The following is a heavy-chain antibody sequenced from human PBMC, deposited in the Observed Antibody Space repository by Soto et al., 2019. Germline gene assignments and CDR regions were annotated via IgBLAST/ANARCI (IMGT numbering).Heavy chain of an antibody. CDR3: AREGEMPYYYYGLDV. J-gene: IGHJ6*02. CDR1: GYTFTTYG. Sequence: ASVKVSCKASGYTFTTYGIRWVRQAPGQGLEWMGWISGYNGHTKYAQKFQGRVTMTTDTSTSTVYMDLRSLRSDDTAVYYCAREGEMPYYYYGLDVRGQGTTVTVSS. CDR2: ISGYNGHT. D-gene: IGHD3-16*01. V-gene: IGHV1-18*01.